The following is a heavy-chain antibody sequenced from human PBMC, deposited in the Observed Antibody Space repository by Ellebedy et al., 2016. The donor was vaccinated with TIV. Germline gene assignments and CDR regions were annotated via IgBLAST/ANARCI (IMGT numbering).Heavy chain of an antibody. CDR1: GLTFSSYG. CDR2: IRYDGSNK. D-gene: IGHD3-16*01. CDR3: AKEKEGYDYVPDY. Sequence: PGGSLRLSCAASGLTFSSYGMHWVHQAPGKGLEWVAFIRYDGSNKYYADSVKGRFTISRDNSKNTLYLQMNSLRAEDTAVYYCAKEKEGYDYVPDYWGQGTLVTVSS. V-gene: IGHV3-30*02. J-gene: IGHJ4*02.